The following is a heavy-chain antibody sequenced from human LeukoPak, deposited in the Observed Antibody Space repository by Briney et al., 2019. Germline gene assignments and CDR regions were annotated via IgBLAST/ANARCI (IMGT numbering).Heavy chain of an antibody. V-gene: IGHV3-30*18. CDR1: GFTFSKYG. J-gene: IGHJ4*02. Sequence: GGSLRLSCAASGFTFSKYGMHWVRQAPGKGLEWVAVSSYDATDKYYADSVKGRFTISRDNSKNTLYLQMNSLRAEDTAVYYCANLYGDYPDYWGQGTLVTVSS. CDR2: SSYDATDK. D-gene: IGHD4-17*01. CDR3: ANLYGDYPDY.